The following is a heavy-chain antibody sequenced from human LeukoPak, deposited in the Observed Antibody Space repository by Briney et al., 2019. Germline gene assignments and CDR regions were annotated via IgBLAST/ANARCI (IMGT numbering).Heavy chain of an antibody. CDR1: GGSISSYY. J-gene: IGHJ2*01. CDR2: IYYSGST. Sequence: SETLSLTCTVSGGSISSYYWSWIRQPPGKGLEWIGYIYYSGSTNYNPSLKSRVTISVDTSKNQFSLKLSSVTAADTAVYYCARSDWLNWYFDLWGRGTLVTVSS. D-gene: IGHD3/OR15-3a*01. V-gene: IGHV4-59*01. CDR3: ARSDWLNWYFDL.